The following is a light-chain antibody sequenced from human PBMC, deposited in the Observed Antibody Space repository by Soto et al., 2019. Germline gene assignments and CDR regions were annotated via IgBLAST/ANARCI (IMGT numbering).Light chain of an antibody. CDR2: GAS. CDR3: QQYGSSGT. Sequence: EIVLTQSPGTLSLSPGARATLSCRASQSVSNNYLAWYQQKPGQAPRLLIYGASNRATGIPDRFSGSGSGTDFALTISRLEPEDCAVYYGQQYGSSGTFGQGTKVEIK. CDR1: QSVSNNY. J-gene: IGKJ1*01. V-gene: IGKV3-20*01.